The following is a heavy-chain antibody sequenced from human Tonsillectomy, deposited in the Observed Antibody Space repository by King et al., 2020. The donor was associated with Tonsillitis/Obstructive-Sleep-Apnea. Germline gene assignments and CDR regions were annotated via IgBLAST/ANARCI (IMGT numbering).Heavy chain of an antibody. Sequence: VQLVESGGGLVKPGGSLRLSCAGSGLTLSDYYMSWIRQAPGKGLEWVAYISSSNTGSTIYYSDSLKGRFAISRDNAKNPVYLQMDSLTAEDTAVYYCARRVAFDVWGQGTTVIVSS. V-gene: IGHV3-11*01. CDR1: GLTLSDYY. CDR3: ARRVAFDV. J-gene: IGHJ3*01. CDR2: ISSSNTGSTI.